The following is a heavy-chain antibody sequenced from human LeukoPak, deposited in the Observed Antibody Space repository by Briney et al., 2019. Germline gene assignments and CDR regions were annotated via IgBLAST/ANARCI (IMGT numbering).Heavy chain of an antibody. CDR3: ARAFRRYYGSGSYYNPSPSGY. CDR1: GGTFSSYA. CDR2: IIPILGIA. V-gene: IGHV1-69*04. D-gene: IGHD3-10*01. J-gene: IGHJ4*02. Sequence: SVKVSCKASGGTFSSYAISWVRQAPGQGLGWMGRIIPILGIANYAQKFQGRVTMTRNTSISTAYMELSSLRSEDTAVYYCARAFRRYYGSGSYYNPSPSGYWGQGTLVTVSS.